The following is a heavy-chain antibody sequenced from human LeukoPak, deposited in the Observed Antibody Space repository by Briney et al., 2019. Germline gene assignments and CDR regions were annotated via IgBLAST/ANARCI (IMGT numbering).Heavy chain of an antibody. CDR2: IYHSGST. J-gene: IGHJ6*04. CDR3: ARQLRYFDWPKPLDV. Sequence: SETLSLTCAVSGYSISSGYYWGWIRQPPGKGLEWIGSIYHSGSTYHNPSLKSRVTISADTSKNQFSLKLSSVTAADTAVYYCARQLRYFDWPKPLDVWGKGTTVTVSS. D-gene: IGHD3-9*01. V-gene: IGHV4-38-2*01. CDR1: GYSISSGYY.